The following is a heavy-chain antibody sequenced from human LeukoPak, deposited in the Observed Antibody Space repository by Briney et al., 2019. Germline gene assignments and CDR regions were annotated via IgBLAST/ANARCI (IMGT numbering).Heavy chain of an antibody. CDR1: GYTFTSYY. J-gene: IGHJ4*02. CDR3: ARDGIYYDILTGYWPKYYFDY. D-gene: IGHD3-9*01. Sequence: GASVKVSCKASGYTFTSYYMHWVRQAPGQGLEWMGIINPSGGSTSYAQKFQGRVTMTRDTSTSTVYMELSSLRSEDTAVYYCARDGIYYDILTGYWPKYYFDYWGQGTLVTVSS. CDR2: INPSGGST. V-gene: IGHV1-46*01.